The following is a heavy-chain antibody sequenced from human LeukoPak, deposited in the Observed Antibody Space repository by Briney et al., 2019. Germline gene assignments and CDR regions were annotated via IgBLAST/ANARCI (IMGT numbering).Heavy chain of an antibody. D-gene: IGHD2-15*01. V-gene: IGHV7-4-1*02. CDR2: INTNAGNP. J-gene: IGHJ4*02. CDR3: ARVLYCSGSSCYSLRD. CDR1: GYTFTNYA. Sequence: ASVKVSCKASGYTFTNYAMNWVRQAPGQGFEWMGWINTNAGNPTYAQGFTGRFVFSLDTSVSTAYLQINSLKAEDTAVYYCARVLYCSGSSCYSLRDWGQGTLVTVSS.